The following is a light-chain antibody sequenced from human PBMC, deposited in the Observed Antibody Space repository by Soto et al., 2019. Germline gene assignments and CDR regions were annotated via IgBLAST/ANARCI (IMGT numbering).Light chain of an antibody. J-gene: IGLJ2*01. CDR3: LSYDSRLSGSV. CDR2: GDT. Sequence: QSALTQPPSVSGAPGQRISISCTGSSSNIGAGYDVYWYQHFPGTAPKLLIHGDTTRPSGVPDRFSGSKSGTSASLAITGLQAEDEADYYCLSYDSRLSGSVFGGGTKLTVL. V-gene: IGLV1-40*01. CDR1: SSNIGAGYD.